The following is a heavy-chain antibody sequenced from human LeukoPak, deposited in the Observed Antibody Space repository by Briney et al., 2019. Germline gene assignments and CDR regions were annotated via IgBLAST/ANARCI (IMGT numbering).Heavy chain of an antibody. CDR2: INTNTGNP. Sequence: ASVKVSCKASGYAFTSSALNWVRQAPGQGLEWMGWINTNTGNPTYAQGFTGRFVFSLDTSVSTAYLHISSLEAEDTAIYYCATDLKKGDSGCFDYWGQGTLVTVSS. CDR1: GYAFTSSA. J-gene: IGHJ4*02. CDR3: ATDLKKGDSGCFDY. D-gene: IGHD6-19*01. V-gene: IGHV7-4-1*02.